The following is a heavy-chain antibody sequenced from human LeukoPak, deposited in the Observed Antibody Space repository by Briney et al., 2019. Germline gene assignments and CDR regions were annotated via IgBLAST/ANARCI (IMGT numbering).Heavy chain of an antibody. V-gene: IGHV3-7*04. CDR3: ARCSSTSCYLAY. CDR2: IKQDGSEK. D-gene: IGHD2-2*01. J-gene: IGHJ4*02. Sequence: GGSLRLSCAASGFTYSSCWMIWVGQAPGKGLEWVANIKQDGSEKYYVDSVKGRFTISRDNAKNSLYLQMNSLRAEDTAVYYCARCSSTSCYLAYWGQGTLVTVSS. CDR1: GFTYSSCW.